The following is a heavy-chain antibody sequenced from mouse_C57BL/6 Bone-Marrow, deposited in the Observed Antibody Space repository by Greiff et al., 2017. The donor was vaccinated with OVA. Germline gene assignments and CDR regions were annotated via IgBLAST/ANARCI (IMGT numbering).Heavy chain of an antibody. CDR3: ARIRLRGAMDY. J-gene: IGHJ4*01. Sequence: VQLQQSGPELVKPGASVKISCKASGYTFTDYYMNWVKQSPGKSLEWIGDINPNNGGTSYNQKFKGKATLTVDKSSSTAYMELRSLTSEDSAVYYCARIRLRGAMDYWGQGTSVTVSS. CDR2: INPNNGGT. V-gene: IGHV1-26*01. D-gene: IGHD2-4*01. CDR1: GYTFTDYY.